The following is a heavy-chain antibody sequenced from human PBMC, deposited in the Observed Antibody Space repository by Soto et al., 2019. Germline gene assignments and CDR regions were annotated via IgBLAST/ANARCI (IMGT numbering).Heavy chain of an antibody. V-gene: IGHV3-48*01. CDR1: GCTFSSYS. Sequence: EVQLVESGGGSVQPGASLRLSCAASGCTFSSYSMNWVRQAPGKGLEWIGYISSTNSTIYYADSVNGRFTISRDNAKNSLYVQLNSLRSEDTAVYYCARSHCHTGDDLDYWRQGPLVTVSS. J-gene: IGHJ4*02. CDR3: ARSHCHTGDDLDY. D-gene: IGHD3-16*01. CDR2: ISSTNSTI.